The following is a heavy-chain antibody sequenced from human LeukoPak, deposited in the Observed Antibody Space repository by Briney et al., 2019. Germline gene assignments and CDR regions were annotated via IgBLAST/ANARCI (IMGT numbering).Heavy chain of an antibody. Sequence: GASVKVSCKASGGTFSSYAISWVRQAPGQGLEWMGGIIPIFGTANYAQKFQGRVTITADKPTSTAYMELSSLRSEDTAVYYCARDRDYYDSSGYSDYWGQGTLVTVSS. D-gene: IGHD3-22*01. CDR3: ARDRDYYDSSGYSDY. V-gene: IGHV1-69*06. J-gene: IGHJ4*02. CDR2: IIPIFGTA. CDR1: GGTFSSYA.